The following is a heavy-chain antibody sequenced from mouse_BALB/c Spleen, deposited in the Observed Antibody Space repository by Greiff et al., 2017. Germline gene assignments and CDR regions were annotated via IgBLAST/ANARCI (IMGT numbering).Heavy chain of an antibody. CDR2: ISSGSSTI. D-gene: IGHD2-14*01. J-gene: IGHJ3*01. CDR1: GFTFRSFG. CDR3: ARGGAYYRYGWFAY. Sequence: EGKLVGSGGGLVQPGGSRELSCAAPGFTFRSFGMHWVRQAPEKGLEWVAYISSGSSTIYYADTVKGRFTISRDNPKNTLFLQMTSLRSEDTAMYYCARGGAYYRYGWFAYWGQGTLVTVSA. V-gene: IGHV5-17*02.